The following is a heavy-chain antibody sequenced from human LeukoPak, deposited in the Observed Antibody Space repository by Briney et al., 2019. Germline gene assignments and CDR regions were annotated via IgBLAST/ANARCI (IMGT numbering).Heavy chain of an antibody. V-gene: IGHV1-24*01. Sequence: ASVKVSCKVSGYTLTELSMHWVRQAPGKGLEWMGGFYPEDGETIYAQRFQGRVTMTEDTSTDTAYMELSSLRSEDTAVYYCAVASVATITNDFDYWGQGTLVTVSS. J-gene: IGHJ4*02. CDR3: AVASVATITNDFDY. CDR1: GYTLTELS. D-gene: IGHD5-12*01. CDR2: FYPEDGET.